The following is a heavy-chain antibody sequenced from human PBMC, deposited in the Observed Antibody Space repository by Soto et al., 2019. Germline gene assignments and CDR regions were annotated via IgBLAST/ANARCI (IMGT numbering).Heavy chain of an antibody. CDR1: GYTFTSYA. CDR2: INAGNGNT. J-gene: IGHJ6*02. CDR3: ARGRGRGLLWFGEGMDV. Sequence: ASVKVSCKASGYTFTSYAMHWVRQAPGQRLEWMGWINAGNGNTKYSQKFQGRVTITRDTSASTAYMELSSLRSEDTAVYYCARGRGRGLLWFGEGMDVWGQGTTVTVSS. V-gene: IGHV1-3*01. D-gene: IGHD3-10*01.